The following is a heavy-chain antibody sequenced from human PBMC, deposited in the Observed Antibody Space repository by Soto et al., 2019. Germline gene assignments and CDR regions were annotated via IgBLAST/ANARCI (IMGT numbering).Heavy chain of an antibody. CDR3: ARSGLPDPVVVVGHTPFDP. CDR1: GYTFTNYD. Sequence: ASVKVSCKASGYTFTNYDINWVRQAPGQGLEWMGWISAYNGDTNYAQKLQGRVTMTTDTSTSTAYMELRSLRSDDTAVYYCARSGLPDPVVVVGHTPFDPWGQGTLVTVSS. J-gene: IGHJ5*02. CDR2: ISAYNGDT. V-gene: IGHV1-18*01. D-gene: IGHD2-15*01.